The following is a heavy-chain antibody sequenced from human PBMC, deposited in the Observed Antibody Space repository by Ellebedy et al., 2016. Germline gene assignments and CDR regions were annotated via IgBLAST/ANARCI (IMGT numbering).Heavy chain of an antibody. Sequence: SETLSLTCNVSGGSVSSAYWNWIRRPPGKGLEWIGYVFHTGTTNYSPSLKSRVTMSVDTSKSQFSLRLSSVTAADTAVYYCAGDSRGITAAGTSLHYWGQGTLVTVSS. CDR1: GGSVSSAY. D-gene: IGHD6-13*01. CDR2: VFHTGTT. V-gene: IGHV4-59*02. J-gene: IGHJ4*02. CDR3: AGDSRGITAAGTSLHY.